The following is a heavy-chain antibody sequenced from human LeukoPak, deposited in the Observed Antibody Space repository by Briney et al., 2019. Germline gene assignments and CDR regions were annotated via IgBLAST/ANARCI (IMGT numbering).Heavy chain of an antibody. D-gene: IGHD5-24*01. CDR1: GFTFSSYA. V-gene: IGHV3-23*01. CDR2: ISGNGGST. J-gene: IGHJ4*02. CDR3: AKAWSVELSPLY. Sequence: GGSLRLSCAASGFTFSSYAMSWVRQAPGKGLEWVSAISGNGGSTYYADSVKGRFTISRDNSKNTLYLQMNGLRAEDTAVYYCAKAWSVELSPLYWGQGTLVTVSS.